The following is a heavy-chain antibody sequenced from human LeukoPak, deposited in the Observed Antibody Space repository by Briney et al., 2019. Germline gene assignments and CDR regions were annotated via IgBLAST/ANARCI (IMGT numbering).Heavy chain of an antibody. CDR2: INPNSGGT. CDR1: GYTFTDYY. CDR3: AKCGDFIAASYNWFDP. Sequence: VASVKVSCKASGYTFTDYYMHWVRQAPGQGLEWMGWINPNSGGTKYAQKFQGRVTMTRDTSISTAYMELNRLTSDDTAVYYCAKCGDFIAASYNWFDPWGPGTLVTVSS. D-gene: IGHD6-13*01. V-gene: IGHV1-2*02. J-gene: IGHJ5*02.